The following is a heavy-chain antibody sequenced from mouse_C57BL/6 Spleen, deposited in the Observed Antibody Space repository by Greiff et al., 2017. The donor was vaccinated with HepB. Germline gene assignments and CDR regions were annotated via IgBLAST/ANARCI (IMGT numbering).Heavy chain of an antibody. CDR3: TVLRRGYAMDY. CDR1: GFTFSNYW. D-gene: IGHD2-12*01. Sequence: EVKVEESGGGLVQPGGSMKLSCVASGFTFSNYWMNWVRQSPEKGLEWVAQIRLKSDNYATHYAESVKGRFTISRDDSKSSVYLQMNNLRAEDTGIYYCTVLRRGYAMDYWGQGTSVTVSS. V-gene: IGHV6-3*01. J-gene: IGHJ4*01. CDR2: IRLKSDNYAT.